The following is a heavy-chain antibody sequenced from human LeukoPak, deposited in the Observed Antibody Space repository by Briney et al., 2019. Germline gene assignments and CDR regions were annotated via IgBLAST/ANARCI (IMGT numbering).Heavy chain of an antibody. V-gene: IGHV4-34*01. J-gene: IGHJ5*02. CDR1: GGSFSGYY. CDR3: ARLRGATVAHNWFDL. Sequence: PSETLSLTCAVYGGSFSGYYWSWIRQPPGKGLEWIGEINHSRSTNYNPSLKSRVTISVDTSKNQFSLKLSSVTAADTAVYYCARLRGATVAHNWFDLWGQGTLVTVSS. CDR2: INHSRST. D-gene: IGHD6-19*01.